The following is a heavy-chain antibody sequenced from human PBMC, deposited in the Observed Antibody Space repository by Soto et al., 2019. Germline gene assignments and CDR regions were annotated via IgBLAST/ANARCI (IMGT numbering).Heavy chain of an antibody. D-gene: IGHD2-2*01. Sequence: SVTVSCKDSGGTFSSCASSWVRQAHRQRLEWMGGIIPIFGTANYAQKFRGRVTMTRSTSLSTAYMELSSLRFEDTAVYYCARSYCTNGKCDQGVSAAPDYWGQGTKVTVSS. J-gene: IGHJ4*02. CDR3: ARSYCTNGKCDQGVSAAPDY. V-gene: IGHV1-69*05. CDR2: IIPIFGTA. CDR1: GGTFSSCA.